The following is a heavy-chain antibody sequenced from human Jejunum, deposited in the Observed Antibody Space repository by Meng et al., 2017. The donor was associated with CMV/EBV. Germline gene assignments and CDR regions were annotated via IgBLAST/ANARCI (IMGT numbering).Heavy chain of an antibody. CDR3: ARAPTVTTVFDS. Sequence: LSCADSVFTVSTNYISWVRHPPGKGLEWVSIVHSGGTTFYADSVKGRFTISRDESRNTVFLQMNSLRSEDTAVYYCARAPTVTTVFDSWGQGTLVTVSS. CDR1: VFTVSTNY. V-gene: IGHV3-66*02. D-gene: IGHD4-17*01. CDR2: VHSGGTT. J-gene: IGHJ4*02.